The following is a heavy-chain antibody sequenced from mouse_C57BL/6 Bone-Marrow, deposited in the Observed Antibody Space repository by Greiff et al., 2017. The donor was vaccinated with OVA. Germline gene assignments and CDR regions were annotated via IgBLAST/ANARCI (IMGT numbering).Heavy chain of an antibody. CDR3: ARSRVYYGSSYDFDD. Sequence: VQLQQSGAELARPGASVKLSCKASGYTFTSYGISWVKQRTGQGLEWIGEIYPRSGNTYYNEKFKGKATLTADKSSSTAYMELRSLTSEDSAVYFCARSRVYYGSSYDFDDWGQGTTLTVSS. J-gene: IGHJ2*01. V-gene: IGHV1-81*01. CDR1: GYTFTSYG. D-gene: IGHD1-1*01. CDR2: IYPRSGNT.